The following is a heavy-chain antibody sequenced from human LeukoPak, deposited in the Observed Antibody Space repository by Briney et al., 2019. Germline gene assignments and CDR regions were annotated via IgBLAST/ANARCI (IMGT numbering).Heavy chain of an antibody. CDR1: GFTFSSYA. Sequence: GGSLRLSCAASGFTFSSYAMSWVRQAPGKGLEWVSAISGSGGSTYYADSVKGRFTISRDNSKDTLYLQMNSLRAEDTAVYYCARAEGENWFDPWGQGTQVTVSS. CDR3: ARAEGENWFDP. CDR2: ISGSGGST. J-gene: IGHJ5*02. D-gene: IGHD3-10*01. V-gene: IGHV3-23*01.